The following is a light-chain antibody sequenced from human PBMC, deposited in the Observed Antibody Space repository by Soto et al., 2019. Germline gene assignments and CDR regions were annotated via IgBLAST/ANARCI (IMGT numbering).Light chain of an antibody. V-gene: IGKV3-15*01. Sequence: IVMTQSPGTLSVSPGEGATLSCRASQSVRTKLAWYQQRAGQAPRLLIYGASTRATGFPARFSGSGSGTEFTLTISSLQSEDFAVYYCQQYNGWPITFGQGTRLEIK. J-gene: IGKJ5*01. CDR1: QSVRTK. CDR2: GAS. CDR3: QQYNGWPIT.